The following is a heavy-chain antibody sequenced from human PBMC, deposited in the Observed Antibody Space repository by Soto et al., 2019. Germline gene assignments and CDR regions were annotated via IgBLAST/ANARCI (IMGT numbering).Heavy chain of an antibody. V-gene: IGHV1-69*13. CDR2: IIPIFGTA. CDR1: GGTFSSYA. CDR3: ATVLAARPPTYYYYSGMAV. D-gene: IGHD6-6*01. Sequence: SVKVSCKASGGTFSSYAISCVRQAPGQGLEWMGGIIPIFGTANYAQKFQGRVTITADESTSTAYMELSSLRSEDTAVYYCATVLAARPPTYYYYSGMAVWGQGTTVTVSS. J-gene: IGHJ6*02.